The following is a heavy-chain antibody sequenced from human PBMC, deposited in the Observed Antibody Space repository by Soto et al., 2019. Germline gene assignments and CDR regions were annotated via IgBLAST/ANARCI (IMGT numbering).Heavy chain of an antibody. D-gene: IGHD3-3*01. J-gene: IGHJ4*02. CDR1: GFTFSSYS. Sequence: ELQLVESGGGLVKPGGSLRLSCAASGFTFSSYSMNWVRQAPGKGLEWVSSISSSSSYIYYADSVKGRFTISRDNAKNSLYLQMNILRAEDTAVYYFARRFGVVTENDYWGQVTLITVSS. V-gene: IGHV3-21*01. CDR3: ARRFGVVTENDY. CDR2: ISSSSSYI.